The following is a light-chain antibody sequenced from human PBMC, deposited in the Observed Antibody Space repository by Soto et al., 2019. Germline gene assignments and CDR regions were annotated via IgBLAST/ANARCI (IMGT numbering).Light chain of an antibody. CDR1: QNVATY. J-gene: IGKJ3*01. V-gene: IGKV1-39*01. CDR2: AAS. CDR3: QQLDSYVFT. Sequence: DIQMTQSPSSLSASIGDRVTISCRASQNVATYLNWYQQKPGKAPKLLIYAASTLQSGVPSRFSGSGSGTDFTLTISSLQPEDFATYYCQQLDSYVFTFGPGTKVDIK.